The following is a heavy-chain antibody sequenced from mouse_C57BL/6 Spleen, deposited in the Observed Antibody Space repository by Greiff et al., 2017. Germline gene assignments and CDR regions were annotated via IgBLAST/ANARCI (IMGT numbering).Heavy chain of an antibody. J-gene: IGHJ4*01. CDR2: ISSGSSTI. Sequence: EVQLVESGGGLVKPGGSLKLSCAASGFTFSDYGMHWVRQAPEKGLEWVAYISSGSSTIYYADTVKGRLAISRDNAKHTLFLQMTRLRSEDTAMYSGATYYSNYDYAMDYWGQGTSVTVSS. D-gene: IGHD2-5*01. CDR1: GFTFSDYG. V-gene: IGHV5-17*01. CDR3: ATYYSNYDYAMDY.